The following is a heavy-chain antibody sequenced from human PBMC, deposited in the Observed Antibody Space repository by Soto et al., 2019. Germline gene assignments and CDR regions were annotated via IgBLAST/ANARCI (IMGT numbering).Heavy chain of an antibody. CDR1: GFTFSNYW. D-gene: IGHD5-18*01. J-gene: IGHJ4*02. V-gene: IGHV3-74*01. CDR2: ISFDGRST. Sequence: GGSVRLSCATTGFTFSNYWMHWVRQAQGKGLEWVSRISFDGRSTNFADSVKGRFTISRDNAGNTLYLQMNNLRAEDTAVYYCAGGLEYSSGYTLGYWGQGTLVTVSS. CDR3: AGGLEYSSGYTLGY.